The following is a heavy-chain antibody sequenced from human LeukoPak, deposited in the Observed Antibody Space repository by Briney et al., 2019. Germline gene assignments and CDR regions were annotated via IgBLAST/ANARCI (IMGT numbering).Heavy chain of an antibody. V-gene: IGHV3-23*01. CDR3: AKRGGESSGWGPFDY. Sequence: PGGSLRLSCVASGFTFTTYAMCWVRQAPGKGLEWVSCIGNSGGDTVYADSVRGRFTVSRDTSRNTLFLEMNSLRAEDTAIYYCAKRGGESSGWGPFDYWGQGTLVTVSS. CDR2: IGNSGGDT. D-gene: IGHD6-19*01. CDR1: GFTFTTYA. J-gene: IGHJ4*02.